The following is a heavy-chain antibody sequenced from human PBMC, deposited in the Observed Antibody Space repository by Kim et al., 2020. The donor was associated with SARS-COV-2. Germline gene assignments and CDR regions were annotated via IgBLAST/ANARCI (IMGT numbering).Heavy chain of an antibody. D-gene: IGHD2-15*01. J-gene: IGHJ3*02. CDR2: GGST. Sequence: GGSTYYADSVKGRFTISRDNSKNTLYLQMNSLRAEDTAVYYCARDTEDGIWGQGTMVTVSS. CDR3: ARDTEDGI. V-gene: IGHV3-53*01.